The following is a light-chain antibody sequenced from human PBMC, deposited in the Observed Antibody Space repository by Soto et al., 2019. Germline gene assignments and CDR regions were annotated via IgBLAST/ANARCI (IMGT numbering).Light chain of an antibody. Sequence: DIVFTQSPGTLSLSPGERATLSCRASQNIFSSQLAWYQQTPGQAPRLLIYDASNRATGIPARFSGGGSGTDFTLTIRRLEPEDFAVYYYQHHTNWLFGPGTKVDIK. CDR3: QHHTNWL. CDR2: DAS. V-gene: IGKV3-11*01. CDR1: QNIFSSQ. J-gene: IGKJ3*01.